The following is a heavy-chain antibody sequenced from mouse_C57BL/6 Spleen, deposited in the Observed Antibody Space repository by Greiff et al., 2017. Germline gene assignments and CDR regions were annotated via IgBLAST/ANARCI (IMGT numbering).Heavy chain of an antibody. V-gene: IGHV1-82*01. CDR2: IYPGDGDT. Sequence: VQLQQSGPELVKPGASVKISCKASGYAFSSSWMNWVKQRPGKGLEWIGRIYPGDGDTNYNGKFKGKATLTADKSSSTAYMQLSSLTSEDSAVYFCARFWLDYWGQGTTLTVSS. J-gene: IGHJ2*01. CDR3: ARFWLDY. CDR1: GYAFSSSW.